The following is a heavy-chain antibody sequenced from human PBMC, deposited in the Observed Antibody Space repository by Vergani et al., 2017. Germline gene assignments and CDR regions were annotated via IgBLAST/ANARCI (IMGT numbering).Heavy chain of an antibody. Sequence: EVQLVESGGGLVQPGGSLRLSCAASGFTFSSYSMNWVRQAPGKGLEWVSYISSSSSTIYYADSVKGRFTISRDNAKNSLYLQMNSLRAEDTAVYYCALMGSGERFDYWGQGTLVTVSS. J-gene: IGHJ4*02. D-gene: IGHD3-10*01. CDR3: ALMGSGERFDY. CDR1: GFTFSSYS. CDR2: ISSSSSTI. V-gene: IGHV3-48*04.